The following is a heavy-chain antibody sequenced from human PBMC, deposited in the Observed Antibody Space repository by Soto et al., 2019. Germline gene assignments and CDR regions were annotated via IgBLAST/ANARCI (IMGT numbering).Heavy chain of an antibody. J-gene: IGHJ4*01. V-gene: IGHV3-48*03. CDR1: GCTFSTCE. CDR2: ISSSGTTV. D-gene: IGHD6-6*01. Sequence: GRTRRRSCSPSGCTFSTCEINWLRQAPGKGLEWVSYISSSGTTVYYADSVKGRVTISRDNAKNSPFLQMNSLRAEDTAVYYCASDQLGGYFDYWGQGALVTVSS. CDR3: ASDQLGGYFDY.